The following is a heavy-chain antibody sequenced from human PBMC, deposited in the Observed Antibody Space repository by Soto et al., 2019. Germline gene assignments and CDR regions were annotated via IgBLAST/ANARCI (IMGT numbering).Heavy chain of an antibody. V-gene: IGHV1-46*01. CDR1: GYTFTSYY. CDR3: ARAQWGSYRQYYFDY. CDR2: INPSGGST. Sequence: ASVKVSCTASGYTFTSYYAHWVRQAPGQGLEWMGIINPSGGSTTYAPKFQGRVTLTSDTSTNTVYMELSSLRSEDTAVYYCARAQWGSYRQYYFDYWGQGTPVTVSS. J-gene: IGHJ4*02. D-gene: IGHD3-16*02.